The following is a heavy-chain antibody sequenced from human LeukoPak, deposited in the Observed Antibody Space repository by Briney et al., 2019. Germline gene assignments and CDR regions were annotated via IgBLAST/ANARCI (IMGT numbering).Heavy chain of an antibody. CDR2: ISPTGSTT. CDR3: ARGPNSNWSGLDF. J-gene: IGHJ4*02. CDR1: GFSFSGHW. D-gene: IGHD6-6*01. Sequence: PGGSLRLSCTASGFSFSGHWMHWARQLPGKGLVWVSRISPTGSTTSYADSVKGRFTASRDNAKNTLYLQVNNLRAEDTAVYYCARGPNSNWSGLDFWGQGTLLTVSS. V-gene: IGHV3-74*01.